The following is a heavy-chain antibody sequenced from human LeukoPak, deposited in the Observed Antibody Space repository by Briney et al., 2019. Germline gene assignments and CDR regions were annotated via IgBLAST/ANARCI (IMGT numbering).Heavy chain of an antibody. CDR3: ARGLKQQLVRYYYSYRDV. Sequence: GASVTVSCKASGYTFTSYDINWVRQATGQGLEWMGWMNPNSGNTGYAQKFQGRVTITRNTSISTAYMELSSLRSEDTAVYYCARGLKQQLVRYYYSYRDVWGKGTTVPVPS. V-gene: IGHV1-8*03. CDR1: GYTFTSYD. J-gene: IGHJ6*03. D-gene: IGHD6-6*01. CDR2: MNPNSGNT.